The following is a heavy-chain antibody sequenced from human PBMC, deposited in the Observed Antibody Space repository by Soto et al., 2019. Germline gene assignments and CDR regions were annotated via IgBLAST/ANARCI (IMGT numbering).Heavy chain of an antibody. V-gene: IGHV4-61*01. CDR2: IYYSGST. Sequence: PSETLSLTCTISGGSVSSGSYYWSWIRQPPGKGLEWIGYIYYSGSTNYNPSLKSRVTISVDKSKNQFSLKLSSVTAADTALYYCARGNSRVFDFWGQGALVTVSS. J-gene: IGHJ4*02. CDR3: ARGNSRVFDF. CDR1: GGSVSSGSYY. D-gene: IGHD1-7*01.